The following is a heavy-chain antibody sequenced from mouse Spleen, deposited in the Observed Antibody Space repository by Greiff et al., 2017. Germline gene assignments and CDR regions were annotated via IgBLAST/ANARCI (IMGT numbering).Heavy chain of an antibody. V-gene: IGHV5-16*01. CDR1: GFTFSDYY. CDR2: INYDGSST. CDR3: ARAPLAGDYAMDY. J-gene: IGHJ4*01. Sequence: EVQLVESEGGLVQPGSSMKLSCTASGFTFSDYYMAWVRQVPEKGLEWVTNINYDGSSTYYLDSLKSRFIISRDNAKNILYLQMSSLKSEDTATYYCARAPLAGDYAMDYWGQGTSVTVSS.